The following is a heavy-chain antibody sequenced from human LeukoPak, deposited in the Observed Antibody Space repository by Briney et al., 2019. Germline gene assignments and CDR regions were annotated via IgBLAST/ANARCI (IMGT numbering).Heavy chain of an antibody. V-gene: IGHV1-8*01. CDR3: ARSITMVRGVPFGY. D-gene: IGHD3-10*01. Sequence: ASVKVSCKASGYTFTSYDINWVRQATGQGLEWMGWMNPNSGNTGYPQKFQGRVTMTRNTSISTAYMELSSLRSEDTAVYYCARSITMVRGVPFGYWGQGTLVTVSS. CDR2: MNPNSGNT. CDR1: GYTFTSYD. J-gene: IGHJ4*02.